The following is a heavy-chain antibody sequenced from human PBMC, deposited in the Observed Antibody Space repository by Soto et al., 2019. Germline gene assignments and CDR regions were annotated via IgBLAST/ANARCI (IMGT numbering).Heavy chain of an antibody. CDR1: GGSITSSSYY. V-gene: IGHV4-39*01. CDR2: IYYGGST. D-gene: IGHD3-10*01. J-gene: IGHJ4*02. Sequence: SETLSLTCTVSGGSITSSSYYGGWIRQPPGKGLEWIGSIYYGGSTYYNPSLKSRVTMSVDTSKNQFSLKLNSVTAADTAVYYCVRQLKKGSSLIRGVDSWGQGTLVTVSS. CDR3: VRQLKKGSSLIRGVDS.